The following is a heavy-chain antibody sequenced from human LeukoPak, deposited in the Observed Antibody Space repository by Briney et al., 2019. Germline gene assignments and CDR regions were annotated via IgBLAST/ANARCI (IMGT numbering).Heavy chain of an antibody. V-gene: IGHV3-9*01. J-gene: IGHJ4*02. Sequence: PGRSLRLSSEASGFTFDDYGMHWVRPAPGKGLEWVSSISWNSASVGYVDSAKGRFTISRDNAKKTLYLQMNSLRAEDTALYYCAKDYGYSSSWYDYWGQGTLVTVSS. CDR3: AKDYGYSSSWYDY. D-gene: IGHD6-13*01. CDR2: ISWNSASV. CDR1: GFTFDDYG.